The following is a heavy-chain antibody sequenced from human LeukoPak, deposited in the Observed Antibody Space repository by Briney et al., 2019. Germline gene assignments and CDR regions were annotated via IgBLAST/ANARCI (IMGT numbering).Heavy chain of an antibody. CDR2: IKSKTPAETT. V-gene: IGHV3-15*01. CDR3: SLGFGDK. D-gene: IGHD3-10*01. CDR1: GWTFSSAW. Sequence: PGGTLRLSCAASGWTFSSAWMSWAGQAPGKGGEGVGRIKSKTPAETTHFAAPVNGRFSISRHDSKNTFYLQTNSLKTEDTAVYYCSLGFGDKWGQVTLLTVSS. J-gene: IGHJ4*02.